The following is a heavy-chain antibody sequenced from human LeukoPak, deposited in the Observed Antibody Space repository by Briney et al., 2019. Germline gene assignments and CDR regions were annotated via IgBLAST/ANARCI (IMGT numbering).Heavy chain of an antibody. J-gene: IGHJ5*02. CDR2: ISGSGGST. CDR1: GFTFSSYA. Sequence: GGSLRLSCAASGFTFSSYAMSWVRQAPGKGLEWVSAISGSGGSTYYADSVKGRFTISRDNSKNTLYLQMHSLRAEDTAVYYCAKADGGSRTGWFDPWGEGTLVTVSS. CDR3: AKADGGSRTGWFDP. D-gene: IGHD2-15*01. V-gene: IGHV3-23*01.